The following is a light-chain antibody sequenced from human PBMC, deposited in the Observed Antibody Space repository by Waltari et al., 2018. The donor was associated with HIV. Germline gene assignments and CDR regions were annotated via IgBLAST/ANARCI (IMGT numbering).Light chain of an antibody. CDR3: GTWDNSLKTVV. J-gene: IGLJ2*01. V-gene: IGLV1-51*01. CDR2: DNN. Sequence: QSVLTQPPSVSAAPGQTVSISCSGFSSNVGNNFVSWYHQVPEKAPKLLIFDNNKRPSGISDRVSGSKSATSATLAITGLQTGDEGDYYFGTWDNSLKTVVFGGGTKVTVL. CDR1: SSNVGNNF.